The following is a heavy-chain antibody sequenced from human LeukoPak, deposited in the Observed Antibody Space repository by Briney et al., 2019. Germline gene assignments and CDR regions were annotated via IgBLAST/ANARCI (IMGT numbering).Heavy chain of an antibody. CDR3: ARDMAGNFATRGTHGFDI. D-gene: IGHD1-7*01. Sequence: GGSLRLSCTASGFTFDDYAIHWVRQAPGKGLEWVSGISWNSADIAYADSVKGRFTISRDNAKNSLYLQMNSLRGEDTALYYCARDMAGNFATRGTHGFDIWGLGTRVTVSS. CDR1: GFTFDDYA. J-gene: IGHJ3*02. CDR2: ISWNSADI. V-gene: IGHV3-9*01.